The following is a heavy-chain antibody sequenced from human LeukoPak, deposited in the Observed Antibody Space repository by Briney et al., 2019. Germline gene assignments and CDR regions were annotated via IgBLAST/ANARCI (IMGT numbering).Heavy chain of an antibody. J-gene: IGHJ4*02. CDR3: ARRGGGSTWFFDY. D-gene: IGHD6-13*01. Sequence: PSETLSLTCAVSGYSISAGYYWGWTRQAPGKGLEWIGSIYHSGTTYYNPSLKSRVTISVDTSKNQFSLKLSSVTAADTAVYYCARRGGGSTWFFDYWGQGTLVTVSS. V-gene: IGHV4-38-2*01. CDR2: IYHSGTT. CDR1: GYSISAGYY.